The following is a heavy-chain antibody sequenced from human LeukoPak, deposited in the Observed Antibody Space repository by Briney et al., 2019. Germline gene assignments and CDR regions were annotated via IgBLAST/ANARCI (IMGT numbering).Heavy chain of an antibody. CDR2: INHSGST. J-gene: IGHJ6*03. D-gene: IGHD2-2*01. CDR3: ARVVYYYSYYMDV. Sequence: SETLSLTCAVYGGSFSGYYWSWIRQPPGKGLEWIGEINHSGSTNYNPSLKSRVTISVDTSKNQFSLKLSSVTAADTAVYYCARVVYYYSYYMDVWGKGTTVTVSS. V-gene: IGHV4-34*01. CDR1: GGSFSGYY.